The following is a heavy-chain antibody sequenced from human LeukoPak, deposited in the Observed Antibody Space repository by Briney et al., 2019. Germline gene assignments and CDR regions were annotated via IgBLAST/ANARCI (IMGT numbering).Heavy chain of an antibody. CDR3: ARDLPHCSGGSCYASYYFDY. V-gene: IGHV1-46*01. CDR1: GYTFTSYY. CDR2: INPSGCST. D-gene: IGHD2-15*01. J-gene: IGHJ4*02. Sequence: GASVKVSCKASGYTFTSYYMHWVRQAPRQGLEWMGIINPSGCSTSYAQKFQGRVTMTRDTSTSTVYMELSSLRSEGTAVYYCARDLPHCSGGSCYASYYFDYWGQGTLVTVSS.